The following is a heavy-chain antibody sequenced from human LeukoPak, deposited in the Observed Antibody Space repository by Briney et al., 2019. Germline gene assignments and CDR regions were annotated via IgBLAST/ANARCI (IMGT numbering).Heavy chain of an antibody. J-gene: IGHJ3*01. CDR3: ATFRFLGT. CDR1: GFTFSGYW. V-gene: IGHV3-7*03. CDR2: IKQDGSDK. D-gene: IGHD3-3*01. Sequence: GGSLRLSCAASGFTFSGYWMSWVRQAPGKGLEWVANIKQDGSDKYYVDSVKGRFTISRDNVKNSLYLQMNSLRAEDTAIYYCATFRFLGTWGQGTMVTVSP.